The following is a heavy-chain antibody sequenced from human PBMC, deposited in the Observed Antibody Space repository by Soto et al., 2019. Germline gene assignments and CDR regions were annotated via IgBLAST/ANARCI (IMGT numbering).Heavy chain of an antibody. CDR3: ARHIAAAKGYFQH. CDR2: IYYSGST. D-gene: IGHD6-13*01. J-gene: IGHJ1*01. V-gene: IGHV4-39*01. CDR1: GGSISSSSYY. Sequence: ETLSLTCTVSGGSISSSSYYWGWIRQPPGKGLEWIGSIYYSGSTYYNPSLKSRVTISVDTSKNQFSLKLSSVTAADTAVYYCARHIAAAKGYFQHWGQGTLVPVSS.